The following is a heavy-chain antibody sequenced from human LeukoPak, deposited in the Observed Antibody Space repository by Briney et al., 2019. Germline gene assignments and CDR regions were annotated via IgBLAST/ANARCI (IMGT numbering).Heavy chain of an antibody. Sequence: ASVKVSCKTSGFTFTGHYMHWLRQAPGQGLEWMGWINANTGVTHYAVKFQGRVTNTRDTSISTVYMDLSSLQSDDTAVYYCARDHNWGPDYWGQGTLVLVSS. CDR3: ARDHNWGPDY. D-gene: IGHD7-27*01. V-gene: IGHV1-2*02. CDR2: INANTGVT. J-gene: IGHJ4*02. CDR1: GFTFTGHY.